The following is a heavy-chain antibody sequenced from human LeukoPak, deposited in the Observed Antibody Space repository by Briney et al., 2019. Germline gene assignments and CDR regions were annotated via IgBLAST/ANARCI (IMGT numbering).Heavy chain of an antibody. V-gene: IGHV3-23*01. Sequence: GGSLRLSCAASGFTFSSYATSWVRQAPGKGLEWVSAISGSGGSTYYADSVKGRFTISRDNSKNTLYLQMNSLRAEDTAVCYCAKDTKTTVTESFDYWGQGTLVTVSS. CDR1: GFTFSSYA. CDR3: AKDTKTTVTESFDY. J-gene: IGHJ4*02. D-gene: IGHD4-17*01. CDR2: ISGSGGST.